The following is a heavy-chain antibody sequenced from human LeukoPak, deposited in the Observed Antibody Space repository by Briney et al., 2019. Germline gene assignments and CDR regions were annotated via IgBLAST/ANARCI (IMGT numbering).Heavy chain of an antibody. CDR3: AKDYLMDV. Sequence: GGSLRLSCAASGFTFSSYAIYWVRQAPGKGLEWVSGISGNGGITYFADPVKGRFTISRDNSKNTVYLQMNSLRAEDTAVYYCAKDYLMDVWGQGTTVTVSS. V-gene: IGHV3-23*01. J-gene: IGHJ6*02. D-gene: IGHD3-16*02. CDR1: GFTFSSYA. CDR2: ISGNGGIT.